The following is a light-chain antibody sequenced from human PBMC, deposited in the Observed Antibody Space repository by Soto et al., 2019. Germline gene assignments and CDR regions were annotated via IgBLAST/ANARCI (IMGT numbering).Light chain of an antibody. Sequence: QSALTQPPSASGSPGQSVTISCTGTSSDVGGYNFVSWYQHFPGKAPKLIIYEVTKRPSGVPDRFSGSKSGNTASLTVSGLQTDDYADYFCSSYGGSNNFVFGTGTKVTVL. CDR2: EVT. V-gene: IGLV2-8*01. J-gene: IGLJ1*01. CDR3: SSYGGSNNFV. CDR1: SSDVGGYNF.